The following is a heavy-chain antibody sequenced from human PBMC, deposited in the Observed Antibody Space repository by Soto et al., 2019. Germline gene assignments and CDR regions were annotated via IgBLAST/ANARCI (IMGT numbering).Heavy chain of an antibody. CDR2: IFTRDSET. D-gene: IGHD3-10*01. CDR1: GHLFNNHW. V-gene: IGHV5-51*01. CDR3: AREYFDSGHGYDL. J-gene: IGHJ5*02. Sequence: EQLEQSGAEVKKPGESLKISCKGPGHLFNNHWIGWVRQTPGKGLEWMGLIFTRDSETKTSPSFQGHVSFSVDNSINTVYLQWTSLKTTDTGIYFCAREYFDSGHGYDLWGQGTLVTVSS.